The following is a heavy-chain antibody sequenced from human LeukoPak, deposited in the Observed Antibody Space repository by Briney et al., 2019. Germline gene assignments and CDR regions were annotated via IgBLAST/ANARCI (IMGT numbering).Heavy chain of an antibody. CDR2: TSGSGGNK. CDR1: GFTFSSYA. CDR3: AKGYGDFEGLAY. V-gene: IGHV3-23*01. Sequence: GGSLRLSCTTSGFTFSSYAMNWVRQAPGKGLEWVSGTSGSGGNKYYADSVKGRFTISRDNSKNTLYLQLNSLRAEDTALYYCAKGYGDFEGLAYWGQGTLVTVSS. J-gene: IGHJ4*02. D-gene: IGHD4-17*01.